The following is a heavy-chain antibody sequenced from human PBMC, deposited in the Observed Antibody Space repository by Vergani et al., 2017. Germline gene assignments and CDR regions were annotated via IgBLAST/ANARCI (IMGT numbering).Heavy chain of an antibody. D-gene: IGHD3-22*01. CDR2: ISGSGGST. CDR1: GFTFSSYA. J-gene: IGHJ4*02. CDR3: AKSDSTNYYDSSGYYFLRGY. Sequence: EVQLLESGGGLVQPGGSLRLSCAASGFTFSSYAMSWVRQAPGKGLEWVSAISGSGGSTYYADSVKGRFTISRDNSKNTLYLQMNSLRAEDTAVYYCAKSDSTNYYDSSGYYFLRGYWGQGTLVTVSS. V-gene: IGHV3-23*01.